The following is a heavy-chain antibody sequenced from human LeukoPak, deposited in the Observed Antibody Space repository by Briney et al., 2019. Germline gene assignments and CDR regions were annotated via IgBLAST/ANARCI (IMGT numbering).Heavy chain of an antibody. D-gene: IGHD3-10*01. V-gene: IGHV3-33*01. CDR2: IWYDGSNK. CDR1: GFTFSSYG. CDR3: ARDSIPYYYGSGWFDY. J-gene: IGHJ4*02. Sequence: PGGSLRLSCAAAGFTFSSYGMHWVRQAPGKGLEWVAVIWYDGSNKYYADSVKGRFTISRDNSKNTLYLQMNSLRAEDTAVNYCARDSIPYYYGSGWFDYWGQGTLVTVSS.